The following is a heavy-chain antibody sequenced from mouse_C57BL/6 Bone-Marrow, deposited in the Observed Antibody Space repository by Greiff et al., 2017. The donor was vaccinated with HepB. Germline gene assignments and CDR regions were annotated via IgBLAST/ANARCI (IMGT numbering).Heavy chain of an antibody. Sequence: VQLKESGAELVRPGASVKVSCTASGFNIKDDYMHWVKQRPEQGLEWIGWIDPENGDTEYASKFQGKATITADTSSNTAYLQLSSLTSEDTAVYYCTTGLRNFDYWGQGTTLTVSS. CDR2: IDPENGDT. CDR1: GFNIKDDY. J-gene: IGHJ2*01. CDR3: TTGLRNFDY. D-gene: IGHD2-2*01. V-gene: IGHV14-4*01.